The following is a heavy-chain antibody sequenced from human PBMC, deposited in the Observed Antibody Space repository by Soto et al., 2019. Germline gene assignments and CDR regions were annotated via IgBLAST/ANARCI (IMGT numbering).Heavy chain of an antibody. Sequence: SVKVSCKASGGTFSSYAISWVRQAPGQGLEWMGGIIPIFGTANYAQKFQGRVTITADESTSTAYMELSSLRSEDTAVYHCARGGVVIDYYYYGMDVWGQGTTVTVSS. J-gene: IGHJ6*02. CDR2: IIPIFGTA. CDR3: ARGGVVIDYYYYGMDV. D-gene: IGHD3-3*01. V-gene: IGHV1-69*13. CDR1: GGTFSSYA.